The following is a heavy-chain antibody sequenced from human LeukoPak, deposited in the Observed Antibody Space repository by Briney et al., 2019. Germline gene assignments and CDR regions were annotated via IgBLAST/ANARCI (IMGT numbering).Heavy chain of an antibody. Sequence: SETLSLTCTVSGGSISSHYWSWIRQPPGKGLEWIGYIYYSGSTNYNPSLKSRVTISVDTSKNQFSLKLSSVTAADTAMYYCARDSGDSSGYYSEFDYWGQGTLVTVSS. CDR3: ARDSGDSSGYYSEFDY. V-gene: IGHV4-59*11. J-gene: IGHJ4*02. D-gene: IGHD3-22*01. CDR2: IYYSGST. CDR1: GGSISSHY.